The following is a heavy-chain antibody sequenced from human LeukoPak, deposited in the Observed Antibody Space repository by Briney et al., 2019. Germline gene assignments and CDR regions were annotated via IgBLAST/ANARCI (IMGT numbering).Heavy chain of an antibody. D-gene: IGHD2-2*01. CDR3: AKEDIVVVPAATNYYYYGMDV. CDR1: GCTFSSYS. CDR2: ISGSGGST. Sequence: GGSLRLSCAASGCTFSSYSMSWVRQAPGKGLEWVSAISGSGGSTYYADSVKGRFTISRDNSKNTLYLQMNSLRAEDTAVYYCAKEDIVVVPAATNYYYYGMDVWGQGTTVTVSS. V-gene: IGHV3-23*01. J-gene: IGHJ6*02.